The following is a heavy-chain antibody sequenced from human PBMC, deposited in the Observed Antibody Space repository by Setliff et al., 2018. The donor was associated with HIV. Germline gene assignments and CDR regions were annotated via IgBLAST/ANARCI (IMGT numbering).Heavy chain of an antibody. CDR1: GGSISSSSYY. J-gene: IGHJ6*03. Sequence: SETQSLTCTVSGGSISSSSYYWGWVRQPPGKGLEWIGSIYYSGSTYYNPSLRSRVTISVDTSKNQFSLKLSSVTAADTAVYYCARERQDDSRGYAYYYYMDVWGKGTTVTVSS. CDR2: IYYSGST. D-gene: IGHD3-22*01. V-gene: IGHV4-39*07. CDR3: ARERQDDSRGYAYYYYMDV.